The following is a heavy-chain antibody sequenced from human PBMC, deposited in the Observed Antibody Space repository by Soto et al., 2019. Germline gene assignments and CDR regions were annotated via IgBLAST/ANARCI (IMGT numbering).Heavy chain of an antibody. CDR1: GDSVSSNSAA. V-gene: IGHV6-1*01. J-gene: IGHJ6*02. Sequence: TLSLTCAISGDSVSSNSAAWNWIRQSPSRGLEWLGRTYYRSKWYNDYAVSVKSRITINPDTSKNQFSLQLNSVTPEDTAVYYCARGGAYYDFWSGYYTYYYYGMDVWGQGTTVTVSS. D-gene: IGHD3-3*01. CDR2: TYYRSKWYN. CDR3: ARGGAYYDFWSGYYTYYYYGMDV.